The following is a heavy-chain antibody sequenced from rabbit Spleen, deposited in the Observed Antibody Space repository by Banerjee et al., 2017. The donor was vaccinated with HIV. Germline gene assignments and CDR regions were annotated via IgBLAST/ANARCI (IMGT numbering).Heavy chain of an antibody. Sequence: QSLEESGGDLVKPGASLTLTCTASGFSFSSSYWICWVRQAPGKGLEWIACVDTGSRDFTYYASWAKGRVTISKTSSTTVTLQMTSLTVADTATYFCARDTGSSFSSYGMDLWGPGTLVTVS. V-gene: IGHV1S40*01. CDR2: VDTGSRDFT. CDR3: ARDTGSSFSSYGMDL. CDR1: GFSFSSSYW. J-gene: IGHJ6*01. D-gene: IGHD8-1*01.